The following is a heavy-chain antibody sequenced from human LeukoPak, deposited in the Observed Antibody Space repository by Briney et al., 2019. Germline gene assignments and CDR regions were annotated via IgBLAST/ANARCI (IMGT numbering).Heavy chain of an antibody. V-gene: IGHV3-11*06. D-gene: IGHD1-1*01. CDR1: GFSFSDYY. J-gene: IGHJ3*02. CDR2: INGGGTST. CDR3: ARGPSSSRPTGDTFHI. Sequence: GGSLRLSCAASGFSFSDYYMSWIRQPPGKGLELVSYINGGGTSTNYADSVKGRFTISRDNAKNSLYLQMNSLGAEDTAVYYCARGPSSSRPTGDTFHIWGQGTMVTVSS.